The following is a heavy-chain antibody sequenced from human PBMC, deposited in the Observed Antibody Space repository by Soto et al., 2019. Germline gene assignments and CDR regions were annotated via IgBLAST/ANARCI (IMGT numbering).Heavy chain of an antibody. CDR1: GFTVSTNY. CDR3: ARDPWAADY. D-gene: IGHD3-16*01. V-gene: IGHV3-66*01. Sequence: GGSLRLSCAASGFTVSTNYMSWVRPAPGKGLEWVSVIYSGGSTFYADSVRGRFTISRDNSKNTVNLQMNSLRAEDTAVYYCARDPWAADYWGQGTLVTVSS. J-gene: IGHJ4*02. CDR2: IYSGGST.